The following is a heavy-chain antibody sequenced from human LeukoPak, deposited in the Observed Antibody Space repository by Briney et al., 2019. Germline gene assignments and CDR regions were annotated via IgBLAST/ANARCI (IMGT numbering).Heavy chain of an antibody. CDR2: IYYSGST. CDR1: GGSISSSSYY. V-gene: IGHV4-39*01. D-gene: IGHD3-22*01. CDR3: ARLSPTSYDSSGYFSLFDY. Sequence: LETLSLTCTVSGGSISSSSYYWGWIRQPPGKGLEWIGSIYYSGSTYYNPSLKSRVTISVDTSKNQFSLKLSSVTAADTAVYYCARLSPTSYDSSGYFSLFDYWGQGTLVTVSS. J-gene: IGHJ4*02.